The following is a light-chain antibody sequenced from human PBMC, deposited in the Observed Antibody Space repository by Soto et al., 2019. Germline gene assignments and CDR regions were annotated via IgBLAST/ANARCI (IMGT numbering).Light chain of an antibody. CDR1: QSISSY. V-gene: IGKV1-39*01. CDR3: QQSYSTPRT. J-gene: IGKJ1*01. CDR2: AAS. Sequence: DIQMTQSPASLSASVGDRVTITCRASQSISSYLTWYQQKPGKAPKLLIYAASSLQTGVPSRFSGDGSGTDFSRTFSSLQPEDFSTDYCQQSYSTPRTCGQGTKVEV.